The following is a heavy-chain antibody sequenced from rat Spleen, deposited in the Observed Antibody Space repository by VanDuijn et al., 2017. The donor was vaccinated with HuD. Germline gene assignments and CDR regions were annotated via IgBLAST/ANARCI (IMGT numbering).Heavy chain of an antibody. CDR2: IWGNGNT. CDR1: GFSLSRHG. J-gene: IGHJ3*01. D-gene: IGHD1-11*01. CDR3: ARSYGGYTSNWFPY. V-gene: IGHV2-13*01. Sequence: QVQLKESGPGLVQPSQTLSLTCTVSGFSLSRHGVIWVRQPPGKGLEWMGVIWGNGNTNYTSAFKSRLRISRDTSKSQVFLKMNSLQTDDTVIYFCARSYGGYTSNWFPYWGQGTLVTVSS.